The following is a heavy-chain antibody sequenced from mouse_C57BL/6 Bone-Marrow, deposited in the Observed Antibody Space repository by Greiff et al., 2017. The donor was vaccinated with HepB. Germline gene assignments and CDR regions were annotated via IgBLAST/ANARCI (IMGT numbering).Heavy chain of an antibody. CDR3: TPHYYGSSLWFAY. CDR2: ISSGGDYI. Sequence: EVMLVESGEGLVKPGGSLKLSCAASGFTFSSYAMSWVRQTPEKRLEWVAYISSGGDYIYYADTVKGRCTISRANARNTLYLQMSSLKSEDTAMYYCTPHYYGSSLWFAYWGQGTLVTVSA. CDR1: GFTFSSYA. D-gene: IGHD1-1*01. J-gene: IGHJ3*01. V-gene: IGHV5-9-1*02.